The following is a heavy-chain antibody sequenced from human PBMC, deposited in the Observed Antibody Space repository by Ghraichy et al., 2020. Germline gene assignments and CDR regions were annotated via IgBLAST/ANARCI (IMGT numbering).Heavy chain of an antibody. CDR3: ARNDRDYGDYGNDY. CDR2: IQQDGGER. J-gene: IGHJ4*02. Sequence: GGSLRLSCEASGFTSSSYWMAWIRQAPGKGLEWVANIQQDGGERYYVDSVKGRFTISRDNAQKSLYLQMNGLRVEDSAVYYCARNDRDYGDYGNDYWGQGTLVTVSS. D-gene: IGHD4-17*01. CDR1: GFTSSSYW. V-gene: IGHV3-7*01.